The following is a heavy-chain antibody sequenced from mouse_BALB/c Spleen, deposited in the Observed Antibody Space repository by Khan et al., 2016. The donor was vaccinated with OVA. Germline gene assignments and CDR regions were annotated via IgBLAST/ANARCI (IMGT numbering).Heavy chain of an antibody. D-gene: IGHD1-1*01. Sequence: VKLLESGAELAKPGASVKMSCKASGYTFLNYWILWVKQRPGQGLEWIGYINPSTGYTEYNQNFKDKATLTADKSSSTAYMQLSSLTSEDSAVYYCARRGLRWDFDYWGQGTTLTVSS. V-gene: IGHV1-7*01. CDR1: GYTFLNYW. CDR2: INPSTGYT. CDR3: ARRGLRWDFDY. J-gene: IGHJ2*01.